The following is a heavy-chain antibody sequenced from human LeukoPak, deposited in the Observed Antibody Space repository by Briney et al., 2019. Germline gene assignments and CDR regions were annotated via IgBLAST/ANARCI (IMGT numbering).Heavy chain of an antibody. J-gene: IGHJ3*01. V-gene: IGHV3-23*01. CDR1: GLIFSSYA. Sequence: GGSLRLSCAASGLIFSSYAMTWVRQAPGKGLEWVSSFGLYGGTTHYADSVKGRFTISRDNSKNTLYLQMTSLRADDTAVYCCVKDSSTTSWYFAFDVWGQGTMVAVYS. CDR2: FGLYGGTT. CDR3: VKDSSTTSWYFAFDV. D-gene: IGHD2-2*01.